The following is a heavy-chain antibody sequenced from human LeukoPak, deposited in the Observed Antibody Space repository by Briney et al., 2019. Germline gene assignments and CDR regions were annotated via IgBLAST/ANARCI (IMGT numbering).Heavy chain of an antibody. J-gene: IGHJ5*02. D-gene: IGHD3-10*01. CDR1: GFTSSSHG. V-gene: IGHV3-33*06. CDR2: IWYDGSRT. Sequence: PGRSLRLSCAASGFTSSSHGMQWVRQAPGKGLEWVALIWYDGSRTNYVDSVMGRFTISRDSSKNTLYLQMGNLRVEDTAVYFCAKDLSYGSLWFDPWGQGTLVTVSS. CDR3: AKDLSYGSLWFDP.